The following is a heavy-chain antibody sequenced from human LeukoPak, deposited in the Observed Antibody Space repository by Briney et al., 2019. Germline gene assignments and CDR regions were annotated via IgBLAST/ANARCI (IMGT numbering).Heavy chain of an antibody. CDR1: GFTFRSYD. D-gene: IGHD3-10*01. CDR2: IKGGGVNT. CDR3: AKGASGSYLYYFDY. J-gene: IGHJ4*02. Sequence: GGSLRLSCAASGFTFRSYDMSWVRQAPAKALEWVSTIKGGGVNTHYADSVGGRLTISRDNCNSTLFLQMNSLRYEHTAVYYCAKGASGSYLYYFDYWGQGTLVPVSS. V-gene: IGHV3-23*01.